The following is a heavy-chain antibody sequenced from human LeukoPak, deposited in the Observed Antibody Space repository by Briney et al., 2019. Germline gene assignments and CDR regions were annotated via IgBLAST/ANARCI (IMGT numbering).Heavy chain of an antibody. J-gene: IGHJ4*02. D-gene: IGHD4-17*01. CDR1: GFTFDDYA. CDR3: AKDTRYGDPFYG. Sequence: GGSLRLSCIASGFTFDDYAMHWVRQAPGKGLEWISAISGSGGSTYYADSVKGRFTISRDNSKNTLYLQMNSLRAEDTAVYYCAKDTRYGDPFYGWGQGTLVTVSS. CDR2: ISGSGGST. V-gene: IGHV3-23*01.